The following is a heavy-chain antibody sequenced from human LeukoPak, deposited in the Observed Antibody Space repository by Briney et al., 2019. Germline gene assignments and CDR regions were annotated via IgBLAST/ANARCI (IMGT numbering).Heavy chain of an antibody. J-gene: IGHJ6*03. D-gene: IGHD3-10*01. CDR1: GFTFSRYW. Sequence: PGGSLRLSCAASGFTFSRYWMSWVRQAPGKGLEWVANIKKDGSEKYYVDSVKGRFTISRDNAKNSLYLQMNSLRAEDTAVYYCARDHRGSGSTYYYYYMDVWGKGTTVTISS. V-gene: IGHV3-7*01. CDR3: ARDHRGSGSTYYYYYMDV. CDR2: IKKDGSEK.